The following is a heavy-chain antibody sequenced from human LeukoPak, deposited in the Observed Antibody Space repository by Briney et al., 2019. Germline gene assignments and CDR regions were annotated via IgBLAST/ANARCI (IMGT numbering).Heavy chain of an antibody. CDR2: ISATGGGST. CDR3: TIIHYYDSSGYYFVGY. J-gene: IGHJ4*02. V-gene: IGHV3-23*01. Sequence: GGSLRLSCAASGFTFSSYSMSWVRQAPGKGLEWVSGISATGGGSTYYADSVKGRFTISRDNAKKSLYLQMNSLKTEDTAVYYCTIIHYYDSSGYYFVGYWGQGTLVTVSS. CDR1: GFTFSSYS. D-gene: IGHD3-22*01.